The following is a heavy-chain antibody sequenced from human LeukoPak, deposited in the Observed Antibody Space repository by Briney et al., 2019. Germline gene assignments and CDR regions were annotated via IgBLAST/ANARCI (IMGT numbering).Heavy chain of an antibody. Sequence: GGSLRLSCAASGFTFSSYGMHWVRQAPGKGLEYVSAISTNGGSTYYANSVKGRFTVSRDNSKNTLYLQMGSLRAEDTAVYYCARGSGYSSGRGTDYWGQGTPVTVSS. CDR1: GFTFSSYG. V-gene: IGHV3-64*01. CDR3: ARGSGYSSGRGTDY. D-gene: IGHD6-19*01. CDR2: ISTNGGST. J-gene: IGHJ4*02.